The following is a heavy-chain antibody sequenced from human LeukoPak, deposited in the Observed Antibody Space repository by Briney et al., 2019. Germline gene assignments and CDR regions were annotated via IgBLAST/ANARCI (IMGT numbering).Heavy chain of an antibody. CDR1: GFTFNTYS. CDR2: ISSHRRDI. J-gene: IGHJ4*01. D-gene: IGHD6-6*01. Sequence: GGALRLSCASSGFTFNTYSMNWVRQAPGKGLEWVSSISSHRRDIHYADSVKGRFTISRDNAKNSLHLQMNSLRAEDTAVYYCARDDRDISSFRFDYWGHGILVTVSS. V-gene: IGHV3-21*01. CDR3: ARDDRDISSFRFDY.